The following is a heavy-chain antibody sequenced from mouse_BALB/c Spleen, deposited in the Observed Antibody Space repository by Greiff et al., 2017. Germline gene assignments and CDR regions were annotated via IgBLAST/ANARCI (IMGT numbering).Heavy chain of an antibody. J-gene: IGHJ2*01. Sequence: QVQLQQSGAELVKPGASVKLSCKTSGYTFTSYWIQWVKQRPGQGLGWIGEIFPGTGTTYYNEKFKGKATLTIDTSSSTAYMQLSSLTSEDSAVYFCARRGYGSSFDYWGQGTTLTVSS. CDR2: IFPGTGTT. CDR1: GYTFTSYW. D-gene: IGHD1-1*01. V-gene: IGHV1S132*01. CDR3: ARRGYGSSFDY.